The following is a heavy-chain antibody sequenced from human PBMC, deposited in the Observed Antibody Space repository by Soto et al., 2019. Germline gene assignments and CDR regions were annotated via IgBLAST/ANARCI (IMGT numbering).Heavy chain of an antibody. CDR1: GYTFTSYD. V-gene: IGHV1-8*01. J-gene: IGHJ4*02. Sequence: ASVKVSCKASGYTFTSYDINWVRQATGQGLEWMGWMNPNSGNTGYAQKFQGRVTMTRNTSISTAYMEQSSLRSEDTAVYYCARARTIFGVVSPFYWGQGTLVTVSS. CDR2: MNPNSGNT. CDR3: ARARTIFGVVSPFY. D-gene: IGHD3-3*01.